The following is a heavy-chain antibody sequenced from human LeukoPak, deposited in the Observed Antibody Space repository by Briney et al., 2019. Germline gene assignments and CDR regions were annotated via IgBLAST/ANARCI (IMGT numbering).Heavy chain of an antibody. V-gene: IGHV3-30*03. CDR3: ARVYYYGMDV. CDR1: GFTFSYFG. Sequence: GGSLRLSCTASGFTFSYFGMHWVRQAPGKGLEWVALLSYDGSDKYYADSVKGRFTISRDNSKNTLYLQMNSLRAEDTAVYYCARVYYYGMDVWGQGTTVTVSS. CDR2: LSYDGSDK. J-gene: IGHJ6*02.